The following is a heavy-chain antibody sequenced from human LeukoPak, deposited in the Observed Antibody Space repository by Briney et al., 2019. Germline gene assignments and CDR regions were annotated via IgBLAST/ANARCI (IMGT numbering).Heavy chain of an antibody. Sequence: KPSETLSLTCTVSGGSISSYYWSWIRQPPGKGLEWIGYIYYSGSTNYNPSLKSRVTISVDTSKNQFSLKLSSVTAADTAVYYCASLDGDYPGRYYFDYWGQGTLVTVSS. V-gene: IGHV4-59*01. CDR3: ASLDGDYPGRYYFDY. J-gene: IGHJ4*02. CDR2: IYYSGST. CDR1: GGSISSYY. D-gene: IGHD4-17*01.